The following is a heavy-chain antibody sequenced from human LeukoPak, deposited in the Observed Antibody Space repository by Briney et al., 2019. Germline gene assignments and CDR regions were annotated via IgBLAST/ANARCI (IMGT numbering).Heavy chain of an antibody. CDR1: GYSFTSYW. Sequence: GEALKISCKGSGYSFTSYWIGWVRQMAGKGLEWMGIIYPGDSNTRYSPSFQGQVTISADKSISTAYLQWSSLKASDTAMYYCARLGHSSGWYLNDYWGQGTLVTVSS. CDR3: ARLGHSSGWYLNDY. J-gene: IGHJ4*02. D-gene: IGHD6-19*01. CDR2: IYPGDSNT. V-gene: IGHV5-51*01.